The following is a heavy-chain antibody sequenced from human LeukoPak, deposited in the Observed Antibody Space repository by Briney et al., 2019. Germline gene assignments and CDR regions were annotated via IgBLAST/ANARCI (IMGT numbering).Heavy chain of an antibody. D-gene: IGHD3-10*01. J-gene: IGHJ6*02. CDR3: ARRGGGSSRMDV. CDR2: IYKDGSEK. CDR1: GFTFSKAW. Sequence: GGSLRLSCAASGFTFSKAWMTWVRQAPGKGLEWVANIYKDGSEKHYVDSVKGRFTISRDNAEKSLYLQMSSLRVEDAAVYYCARRGGGSSRMDVWGQGTTVTVSS. V-gene: IGHV3-7*01.